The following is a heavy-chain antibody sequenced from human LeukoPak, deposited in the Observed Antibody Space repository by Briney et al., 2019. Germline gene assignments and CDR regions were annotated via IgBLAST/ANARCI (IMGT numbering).Heavy chain of an antibody. D-gene: IGHD2-2*01. Sequence: ASVNVSCKASGYTFTSYYLHWVRQAPGQGLEWLGIINPSGSSTSYAQKFQGRVTMTRDTSTSTVYMELSSLRSEDTALYNCARDGCSSTSCSAGGNWFDPWGQGTLVTVSS. CDR3: ARDGCSSTSCSAGGNWFDP. CDR2: INPSGSST. CDR1: GYTFTSYY. J-gene: IGHJ5*02. V-gene: IGHV1-46*01.